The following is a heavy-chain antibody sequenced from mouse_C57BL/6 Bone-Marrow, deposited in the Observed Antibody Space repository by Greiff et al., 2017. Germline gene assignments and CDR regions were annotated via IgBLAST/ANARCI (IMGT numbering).Heavy chain of an antibody. Sequence: EVQLVESGGDLVKPGGSLKLSCAASGFTFSSYCMSWVRQTPDKRLEWVATISSGGSYTYYPDSVKGRFTLSRDNATNTLSLQMSRLKSEDTAMYDCARRYYYGSGRDSDVWGTGTTVTVSS. CDR3: ARRYYYGSGRDSDV. CDR1: GFTFSSYC. CDR2: ISSGGSYT. D-gene: IGHD1-1*01. V-gene: IGHV5-6*01. J-gene: IGHJ1*03.